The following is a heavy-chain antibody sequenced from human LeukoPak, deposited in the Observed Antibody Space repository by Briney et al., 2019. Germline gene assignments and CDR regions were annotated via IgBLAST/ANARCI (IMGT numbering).Heavy chain of an antibody. CDR3: AKALESAYYDSRAYHY. D-gene: IGHD3-22*01. CDR1: GGTLRIFG. Sequence: PGGSLRPSCAVSGGTLRIFGVNGVRQAPGKGLEWVSGIDDSGGNTFYGDSVKGRFTISRDNSKNTLYLQMNSLRAEDTAVYYCAKALESAYYDSRAYHYWGQGTLVTVSS. CDR2: IDDSGGNT. V-gene: IGHV3-23*01. J-gene: IGHJ4*02.